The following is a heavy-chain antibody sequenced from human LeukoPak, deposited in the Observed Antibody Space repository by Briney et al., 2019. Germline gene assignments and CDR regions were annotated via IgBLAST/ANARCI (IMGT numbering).Heavy chain of an antibody. CDR1: GGTFSSYA. Sequence: SVKVSCKASGGTFSSYAISWVLQAPGQGLEWMGGIIPIFGTANYAQKFQGRVRITTDESTSTAYMELSSLRSEDTAVYYCAREGHRLDNPLDDAFDIWGQGTMVTVSS. CDR3: AREGHRLDNPLDDAFDI. D-gene: IGHD1-14*01. V-gene: IGHV1-69*05. J-gene: IGHJ3*02. CDR2: IIPIFGTA.